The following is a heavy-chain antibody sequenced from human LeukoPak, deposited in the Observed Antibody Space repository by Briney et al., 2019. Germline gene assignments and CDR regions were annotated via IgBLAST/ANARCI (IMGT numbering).Heavy chain of an antibody. Sequence: GESLKISCKGSGYSFTTYWIGWVRQMPGKGLEWMGIIYPDDSDTTYSPSFQGQVTISADKSISTAYLQWSSLKASDTAMYYCARLHYYDSRRGGFDYWGQGTLVTVSS. CDR1: GYSFTTYW. D-gene: IGHD3-22*01. J-gene: IGHJ4*02. CDR3: ARLHYYDSRRGGFDY. CDR2: IYPDDSDT. V-gene: IGHV5-51*01.